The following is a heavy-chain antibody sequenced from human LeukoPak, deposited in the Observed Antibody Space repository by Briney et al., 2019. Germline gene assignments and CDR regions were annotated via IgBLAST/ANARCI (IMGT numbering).Heavy chain of an antibody. CDR2: ISGSGGST. CDR1: GFTFSSYA. Sequence: PGGSLRLSCAASGFTFSSYAMSWVRQAPGKGLEWVSAISGSGGSTYYADSVKGRFTISRDNSKNTLYLQMNSLRAEDTAVYYCAKDLMTARVAKVTVLLWFGEFDYWGQGTLVTVSS. D-gene: IGHD3-10*01. CDR3: AKDLMTARVAKVTVLLWFGEFDY. J-gene: IGHJ4*02. V-gene: IGHV3-23*01.